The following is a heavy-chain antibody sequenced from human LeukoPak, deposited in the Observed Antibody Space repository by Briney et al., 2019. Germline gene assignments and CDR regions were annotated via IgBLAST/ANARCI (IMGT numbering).Heavy chain of an antibody. CDR1: GGSFSGYY. V-gene: IGHV4-34*01. D-gene: IGHD5-12*01. Sequence: PSETLSLTCAVYGGSFSGYYWSWIRQPPGKGLEWIGEINHSGSTNYNPSLKSRVTISVDTSKNQFSLKLSSVTAADTAVYYCARGPGYSGYGHYFVYWGQGTLVTVSS. J-gene: IGHJ4*02. CDR2: INHSGST. CDR3: ARGPGYSGYGHYFVY.